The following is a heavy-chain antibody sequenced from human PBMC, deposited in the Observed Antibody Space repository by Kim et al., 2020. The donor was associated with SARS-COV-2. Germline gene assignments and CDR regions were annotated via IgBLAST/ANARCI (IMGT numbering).Heavy chain of an antibody. CDR1: GYTLTELS. CDR2: FDPEDGET. CDR3: ATAQRGFSIFGVVIMIGMDV. J-gene: IGHJ6*02. Sequence: ASVKVSCKVSGYTLTELSMHWVRQAPGKGLEWMGGFDPEDGETIYAQKFQGRVTMTEDTSTDTAYMELSSLRSEDTAVYYCATAQRGFSIFGVVIMIGMDVWGQGTTVTVSS. D-gene: IGHD3-3*01. V-gene: IGHV1-24*01.